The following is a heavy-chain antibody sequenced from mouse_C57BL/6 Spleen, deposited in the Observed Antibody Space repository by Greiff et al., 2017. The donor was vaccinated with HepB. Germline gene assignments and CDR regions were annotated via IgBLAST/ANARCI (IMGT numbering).Heavy chain of an antibody. J-gene: IGHJ4*01. V-gene: IGHV1-42*01. CDR1: GYSFTGYY. CDR3: SRWAIYYDYDQAMDY. Sequence: VQLQQSGPELVKPGASVKISCKASGYSFTGYYMNWVKQSPEKSLEWIGEINPSTGGTTYNQKFKAKATLTVDKSSSTAYMQLKSLTSEDSAVYYCSRWAIYYDYDQAMDYWGQGTSVTVSS. CDR2: INPSTGGT. D-gene: IGHD2-4*01.